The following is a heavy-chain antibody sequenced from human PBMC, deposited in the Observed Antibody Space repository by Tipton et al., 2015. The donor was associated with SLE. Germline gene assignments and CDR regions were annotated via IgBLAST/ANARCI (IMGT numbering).Heavy chain of an antibody. CDR2: MYYSGST. Sequence: TLSLTCTVSGGSISSSSYYWGWIRQPPGKGLEWIGSMYYSGSTYYNPSLKTRVTISVDTSKNQFSLKLSSVTAADTAVYYCAREGERMMDAFDIWGQGTMVTVSS. D-gene: IGHD3-16*01. J-gene: IGHJ3*02. CDR1: GGSISSSSYY. V-gene: IGHV4-39*07. CDR3: AREGERMMDAFDI.